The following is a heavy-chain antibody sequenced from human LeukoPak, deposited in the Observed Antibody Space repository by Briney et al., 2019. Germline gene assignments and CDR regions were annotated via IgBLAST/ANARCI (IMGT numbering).Heavy chain of an antibody. Sequence: GGSPRLSCAASEFTFSSHWMTWVRQAPGEGLEFVANIKEDGSEINYADSVKGRFTVSRDNAKNSLYLQMNSLRAEDTALYYCARERQQLRYFDYWGQGTLVTVSS. CDR3: ARERQQLRYFDY. D-gene: IGHD6-13*01. J-gene: IGHJ4*02. V-gene: IGHV3-7*01. CDR1: EFTFSSHW. CDR2: IKEDGSEI.